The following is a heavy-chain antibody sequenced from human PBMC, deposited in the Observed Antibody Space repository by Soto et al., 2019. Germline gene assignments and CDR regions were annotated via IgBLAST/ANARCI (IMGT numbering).Heavy chain of an antibody. D-gene: IGHD6-19*01. J-gene: IGHJ6*02. CDR3: ASRNSGWDV. Sequence: QVQLVESGGGVVQPGRSLRLSCAASGFTFSSYGMHWVRQAPGKGLEWVTVISYDGSNKYYADSVKGRFTISRDNSKNKLYLQMNSLRAEDTAVYYCASRNSGWDVWDQGTTVTVSS. CDR1: GFTFSSYG. V-gene: IGHV3-30*03. CDR2: ISYDGSNK.